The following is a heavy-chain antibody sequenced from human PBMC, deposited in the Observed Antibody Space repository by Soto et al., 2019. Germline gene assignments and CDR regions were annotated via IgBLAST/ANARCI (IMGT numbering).Heavy chain of an antibody. J-gene: IGHJ6*02. CDR3: ARVIRWSGVYYGMDV. CDR2: IYTSGST. V-gene: IGHV4-4*07. CDR1: VVSISSYY. Sequence: SETLSLTCTVSVVSISSYYWSWIRQPAGKGLEWIGRIYTSGSTNYNPSLKSRVTMSVDTSKNQFSLKLSSVTAADTAVYYCARVIRWSGVYYGMDVWGQGTTVTVSS. D-gene: IGHD3-10*01.